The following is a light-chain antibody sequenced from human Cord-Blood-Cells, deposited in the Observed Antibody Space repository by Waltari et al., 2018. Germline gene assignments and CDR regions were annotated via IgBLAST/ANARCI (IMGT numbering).Light chain of an antibody. CDR1: QDISNY. Sequence: DIQMTQYTSSLSASVGDRVTITCQASQDISNYLNWYQQKPGKAPKHLIYDATNLETGVPSRFSGSGSGTDFTFTISSLQPEDIATYYCQQYDNLPTFGQGTRLEIK. CDR2: DAT. J-gene: IGKJ5*01. CDR3: QQYDNLPT. V-gene: IGKV1-33*01.